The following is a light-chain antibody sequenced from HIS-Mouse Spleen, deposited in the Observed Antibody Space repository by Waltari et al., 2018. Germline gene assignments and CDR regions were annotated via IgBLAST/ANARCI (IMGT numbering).Light chain of an antibody. CDR3: QSADSSGTYV. V-gene: IGLV3-25*03. CDR2: KDM. CDR1: ALPKQY. J-gene: IGLJ2*01. Sequence: SYELTQPPSVSVSPGQTARITCSGDALPKQYAYWYQQKPGQAPVLVIYKDMERPSGIPERFSGSSSGTTVTLTISGVQAEDEADYYCQSADSSGTYVFGGGTKLTVL.